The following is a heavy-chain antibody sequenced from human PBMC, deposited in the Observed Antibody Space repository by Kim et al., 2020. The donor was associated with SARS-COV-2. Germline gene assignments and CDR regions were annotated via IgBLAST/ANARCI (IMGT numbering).Heavy chain of an antibody. J-gene: IGHJ6*03. Sequence: SETLSLTCAVYGGSFSGYYWSWIRQPPGKGLEWIGEINHSGSTNYNPSLKSRVTISVDTSKNQFSLKLSSVTAADTAAYYCAGGRTGYSSTGSLVWGKGT. CDR3: AGGRTGYSSTGSLV. CDR1: GGSFSGYY. CDR2: INHSGST. V-gene: IGHV4-34*01. D-gene: IGHD6-13*01.